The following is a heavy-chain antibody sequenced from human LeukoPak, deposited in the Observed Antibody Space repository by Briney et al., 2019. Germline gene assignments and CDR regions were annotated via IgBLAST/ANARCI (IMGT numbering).Heavy chain of an antibody. CDR3: ARIGVAYYYYMDV. CDR2: IKQDGSDK. D-gene: IGHD2-21*01. V-gene: IGHV3-7*01. CDR1: GFTFSTYW. J-gene: IGHJ6*03. Sequence: GGSLRLSCAASGFTFSTYWMTWVRQAPGKGLEWVANIKQDGSDKYYVDSVKGRFTISRDNAKNSLYLQMNSLRAEDTAVYYCARIGVAYYYYMDVWGIGTTVTVSS.